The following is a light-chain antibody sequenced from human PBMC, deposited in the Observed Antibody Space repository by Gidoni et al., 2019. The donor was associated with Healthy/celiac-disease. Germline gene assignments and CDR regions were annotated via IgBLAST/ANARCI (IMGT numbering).Light chain of an antibody. V-gene: IGKV1-33*01. Sequence: DIQMTQSPYSLSASVGDRVTITCQASQDISNYLNWYQQKPGKAPKLLIYDASNLETGVPSRFSGSGSGTDFTFTISSLQPEDIATYYCQQYDNLPPSITFGQXTRLEIK. CDR3: QQYDNLPPSIT. J-gene: IGKJ5*01. CDR2: DAS. CDR1: QDISNY.